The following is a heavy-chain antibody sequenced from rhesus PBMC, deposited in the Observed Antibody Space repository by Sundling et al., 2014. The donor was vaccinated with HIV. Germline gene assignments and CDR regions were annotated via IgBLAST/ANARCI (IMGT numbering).Heavy chain of an antibody. V-gene: IGHV3-136*01. CDR2: ISSASSYI. Sequence: EVQLVESGRGLVQPGGSLRLSCAVSGFTFSTYAMSWVRQAPGKGLEWVSSISSASSYIYYTDSVKGRFTISRDNAKNSLSLQMNSLRAEDTAEYYCTSSYGMGYFEFWGQGALVTVSS. D-gene: IGHD1-32*01. J-gene: IGHJ1*01. CDR3: TSSYGMGYFEF. CDR1: GFTFSTYA.